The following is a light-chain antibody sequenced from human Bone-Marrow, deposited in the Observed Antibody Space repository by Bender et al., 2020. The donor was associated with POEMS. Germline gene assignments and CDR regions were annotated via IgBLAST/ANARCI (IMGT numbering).Light chain of an antibody. CDR2: EVT. J-gene: IGLJ3*02. CDR1: GSDVGGYDY. Sequence: QSVLTQPPSASGSPGQSVTISCTGTGSDVGGYDYVSWYQQHPGKAPKLLICEVTKRPSGVPARFSGSKSGNTASLRISGLQAEDEAHYYCSSYTSCKTWVFGGGTKVTVL. V-gene: IGLV2-8*01. CDR3: SSYTSCKTWV.